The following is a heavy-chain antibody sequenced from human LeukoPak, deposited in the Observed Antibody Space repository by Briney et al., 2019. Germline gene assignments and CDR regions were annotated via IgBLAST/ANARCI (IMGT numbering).Heavy chain of an antibody. CDR1: GYTFTDYY. CDR2: INPNSGGA. CDR3: ARDPQQLVGATGGGFEY. V-gene: IGHV1-2*02. D-gene: IGHD1-26*01. Sequence: ASVKVSFKASGYTFTDYYMHWVRQAPGQGLEWMGWINPNSGGANYAQNFQGRVTMTRDTSISTAYMELRSLRSDDTAVYYCARDPQQLVGATGGGFEYWGQGTLVTVSS. J-gene: IGHJ4*02.